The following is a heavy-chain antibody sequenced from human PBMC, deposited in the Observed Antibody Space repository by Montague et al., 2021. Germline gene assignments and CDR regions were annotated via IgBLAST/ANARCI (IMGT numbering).Heavy chain of an antibody. J-gene: IGHJ6*02. CDR2: ISWNSGSI. CDR3: AKDGGSGNDYSVIPWYGMDD. V-gene: IGHV3-9*01. D-gene: IGHD3-10*01. Sequence: SLRLSCAASGFTFDDYAMHWVRQAPGKGLEWVSGISWNSGSIGYADSVKGRFTISRDNAMNSLYLQMNSLRAEDTALYYCAKDGGSGNDYSVIPWYGMDDWGQGTTVTVSS. CDR1: GFTFDDYA.